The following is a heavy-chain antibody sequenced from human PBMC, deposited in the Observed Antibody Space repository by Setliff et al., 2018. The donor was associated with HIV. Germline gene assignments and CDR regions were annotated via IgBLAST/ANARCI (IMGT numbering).Heavy chain of an antibody. V-gene: IGHV4-4*07. D-gene: IGHD3-22*01. CDR3: ARVRLTMIMMVDYFDQ. Sequence: PSETLSLTCSVSGGSISNFYWSWIRQPPGKGLEWVGHIYSTGDTNYNPSLKSRVTLSADTSKNQLALSLTSVTAADTAVYYCARVRLTMIMMVDYFDQWGQGTLVNVSS. J-gene: IGHJ4*02. CDR1: GGSISNFY. CDR2: IYSTGDT.